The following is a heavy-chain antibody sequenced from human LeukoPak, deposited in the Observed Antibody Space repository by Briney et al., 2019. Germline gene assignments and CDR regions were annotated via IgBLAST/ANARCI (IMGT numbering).Heavy chain of an antibody. V-gene: IGHV4-59*01. CDR2: IYYSGST. CDR1: GGSISSYY. D-gene: IGHD3-9*01. Sequence: SETLSLTCTASGGSISSYYWSWIRQPPGKGLEWIGYIYYSGSTNYNPSLKGRVTISVDTSKNQFSLKLSSVTAADTAVYYCARDGVLTGGTWFDPWGQGTLVTVSS. J-gene: IGHJ5*02. CDR3: ARDGVLTGGTWFDP.